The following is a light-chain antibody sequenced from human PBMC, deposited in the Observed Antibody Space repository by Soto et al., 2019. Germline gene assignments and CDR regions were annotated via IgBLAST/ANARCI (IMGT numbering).Light chain of an antibody. J-gene: IGKJ4*01. CDR1: QSVSSN. CDR3: QQYNKWPLT. V-gene: IGKV3-15*01. Sequence: EVLMTQSPATLSVSPGERATLSCRASQSVSSNLAWYQQKPGQAPRLLIYGASTRATGIPARFSGSGSGTEFTLTISSLQSEDFAVYYCQQYNKWPLTFGGGTKVDNK. CDR2: GAS.